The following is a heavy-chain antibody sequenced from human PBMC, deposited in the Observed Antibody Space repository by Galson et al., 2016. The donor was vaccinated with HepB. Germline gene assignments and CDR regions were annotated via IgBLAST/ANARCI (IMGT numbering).Heavy chain of an antibody. J-gene: IGHJ5*01. CDR2: IYSSGGT. Sequence: SETLSLTCSVSGGSISDYYWNWIRQTPGKALEWIGYIYSSGGTYYNPSFESRVTMSVDRSKSQFSLELTSVTAADTAVYYCARNLRALDFPLACWFDPWGQGILVTVSS. D-gene: IGHD3-9*01. CDR3: ARNLRALDFPLACWFDP. CDR1: GGSISDYY. V-gene: IGHV4-4*09.